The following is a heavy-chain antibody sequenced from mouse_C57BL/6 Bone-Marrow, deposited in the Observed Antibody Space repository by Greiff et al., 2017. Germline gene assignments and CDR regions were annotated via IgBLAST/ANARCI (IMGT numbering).Heavy chain of an antibody. CDR3: ATVPYYFDY. V-gene: IGHV3-6*01. CDR1: GYSITSGYY. D-gene: IGHD1-1*01. CDR2: ISYDGSN. J-gene: IGHJ2*01. Sequence: EVQLQESGPGLVKPSQSLSLTCSVTGYSITSGYYWNWIRQFPGNKLEWMGYISYDGSNNYNPSLKNRISITRDTSKNQCFLKLNSVTTEDTATYYCATVPYYFDYWGQGTTLTVSS.